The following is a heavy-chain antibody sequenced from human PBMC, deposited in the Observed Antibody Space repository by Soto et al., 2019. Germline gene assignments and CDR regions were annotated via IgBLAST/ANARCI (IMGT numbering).Heavy chain of an antibody. CDR1: GYTFTSYY. Sequence: GPSVKVSCKASGYTFTSYYMHWVRQAPGQGLEWMGIINPSGGSTSYAQKFQGRVTMTRDTSTSTVYMELSSLRSEDTAVYYCARDLQGGGAFDIWGQGTTVTVSS. J-gene: IGHJ3*02. CDR2: INPSGGST. CDR3: ARDLQGGGAFDI. D-gene: IGHD3-16*01. V-gene: IGHV1-46*01.